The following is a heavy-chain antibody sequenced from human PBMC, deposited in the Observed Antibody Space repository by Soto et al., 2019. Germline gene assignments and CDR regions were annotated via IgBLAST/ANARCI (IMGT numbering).Heavy chain of an antibody. CDR1: GFTFISSF. D-gene: IGHD1-26*01. V-gene: IGHV3-7*03. J-gene: IGHJ4*02. Sequence: VGSLRLSCVSSGFTFISSFMGCIRHAPGKGLEWVANINQDGGVTYYVDSVEGRFTISRDNTKDSLYLQMNSLRGEDTAIYYCARYYRGRGSYFFECWGQGTQVTVS. CDR2: INQDGGVT. CDR3: ARYYRGRGSYFFEC.